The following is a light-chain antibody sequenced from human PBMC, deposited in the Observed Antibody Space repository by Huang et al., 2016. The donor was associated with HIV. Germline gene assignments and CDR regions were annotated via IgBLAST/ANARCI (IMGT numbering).Light chain of an antibody. CDR3: QQRSAWPRT. J-gene: IGKJ2*01. V-gene: IGKV3-11*01. CDR2: DAS. CDR1: QSVFSY. Sequence: EIVLTQSPATLSLSPGESATLSCRTSQSVFSYLAWYQQRPGQAPRLLIYDASSRATGVSARCSGSGSGTDFALTISSLESEDFAVYYCQQRSAWPRTFGQGTKLEI.